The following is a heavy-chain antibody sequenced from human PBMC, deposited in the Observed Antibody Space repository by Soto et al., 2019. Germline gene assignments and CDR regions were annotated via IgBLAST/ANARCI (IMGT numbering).Heavy chain of an antibody. J-gene: IGHJ6*01. CDR1: GFTFTSSA. Sequence: ASVKVSCKASGFTFTSSAVQWVRQARGQRLEWIGWIVFGSGNTNYAQKFQERVTITRDMSTSTAYMELSSLRSEDTAVYYCAADGQLVPYYQYGMDVWAQGTTVTV. V-gene: IGHV1-58*01. D-gene: IGHD6-6*01. CDR3: AADGQLVPYYQYGMDV. CDR2: IVFGSGNT.